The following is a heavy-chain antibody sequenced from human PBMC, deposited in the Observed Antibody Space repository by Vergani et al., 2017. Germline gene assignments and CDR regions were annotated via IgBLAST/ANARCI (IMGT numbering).Heavy chain of an antibody. D-gene: IGHD6-13*01. CDR1: GFTFDDYA. Sequence: EVQLVESGGGLVQPGRSLRLSCAASGFTFDDYAMHWVRQVPGKGLEWVSGISWNSGGIGYADSVKGRFTISRDNAKNSLYLQMNSLRAEDTALYYCVKAGGVIAAASSPLGAFDIWGQGTMVTVSS. CDR2: ISWNSGGI. CDR3: VKAGGVIAAASSPLGAFDI. V-gene: IGHV3-9*01. J-gene: IGHJ3*02.